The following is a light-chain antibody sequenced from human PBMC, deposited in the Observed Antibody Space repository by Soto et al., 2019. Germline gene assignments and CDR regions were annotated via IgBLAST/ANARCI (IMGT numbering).Light chain of an antibody. CDR1: SSDVGGYNY. CDR3: SSYTTSYTQV. V-gene: IGLV2-14*01. CDR2: EVT. Sequence: QSALTQPASVSGSPGQSITISCTGTSSDVGGYNYVSWYQHHPGKVPKLMIYEVTNRPSGISNRFSGSKSGNTASLTISGLQAEDEAVYYCSSYTTSYTQVFGGGTKLTVL. J-gene: IGLJ2*01.